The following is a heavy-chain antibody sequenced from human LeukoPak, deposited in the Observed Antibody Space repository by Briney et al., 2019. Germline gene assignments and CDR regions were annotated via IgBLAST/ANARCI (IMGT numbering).Heavy chain of an antibody. J-gene: IGHJ3*02. CDR3: AREYCSSTSCYPDI. V-gene: IGHV1-18*01. CDR2: ISAYNGNT. D-gene: IGHD2-2*01. Sequence: ASVKVSCKASGYTFTSYGISWVRRAPGQGLEWMGWISAYNGNTNYAQKLQGRVTMTTDTYTSTAYMELRSLRSDDTAVYYCAREYCSSTSCYPDIWGQGTMVTVSS. CDR1: GYTFTSYG.